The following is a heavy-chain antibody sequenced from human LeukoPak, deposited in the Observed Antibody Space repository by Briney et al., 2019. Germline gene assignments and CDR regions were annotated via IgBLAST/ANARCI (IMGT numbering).Heavy chain of an antibody. CDR3: ARTQGVFYGGNFGAFHI. J-gene: IGHJ3*02. D-gene: IGHD4-23*01. CDR2: INAGIGNT. Sequence: ASVKVSCKASGYTFTNYAIHWVRQAPGQRLEWMGWINAGIGNTKYSQKFQGRVAITRDTSASTAYMELSSLRSEDTAVYYCARTQGVFYGGNFGAFHIWGQGTTVTVSS. CDR1: GYTFTNYA. V-gene: IGHV1-3*01.